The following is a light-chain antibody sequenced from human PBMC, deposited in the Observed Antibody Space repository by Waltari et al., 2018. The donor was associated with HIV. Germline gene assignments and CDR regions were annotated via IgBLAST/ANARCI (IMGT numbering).Light chain of an antibody. CDR3: QSYDSGLSAYV. Sequence: QSVLTQPPSVSGAPGPRVTISCTGSSSNIGAGYGVHWFQQLPGTAPELLIYGNTNPPSGVPDRFSGSKSGTSASLAITGLQAEDEADYYCQSYDSGLSAYVFGTGTKVTVL. CDR2: GNT. V-gene: IGLV1-40*01. CDR1: SSNIGAGYG. J-gene: IGLJ1*01.